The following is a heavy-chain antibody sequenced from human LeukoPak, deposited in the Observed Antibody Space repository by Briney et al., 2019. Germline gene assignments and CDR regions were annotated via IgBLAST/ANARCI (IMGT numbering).Heavy chain of an antibody. Sequence: SETLSLTCAVYGGSFSGYYWSWIRQPPGKGLEWIGEINHSGSTNYNPSLKSRVTISVDTSKNQFSLKLSSVTAADTAVYYCARGRIAMVRGVLGPFDYWGQGTLVTVSS. D-gene: IGHD3-10*01. CDR2: INHSGST. V-gene: IGHV4-34*01. J-gene: IGHJ4*02. CDR3: ARGRIAMVRGVLGPFDY. CDR1: GGSFSGYY.